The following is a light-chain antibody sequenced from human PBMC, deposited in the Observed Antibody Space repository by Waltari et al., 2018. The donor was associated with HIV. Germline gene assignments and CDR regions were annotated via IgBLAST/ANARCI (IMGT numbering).Light chain of an antibody. V-gene: IGKV3-20*01. J-gene: IGKJ1*01. CDR3: QQYGSSPECT. Sequence: VLTQSPGALTFTPGDRATLTCRASQSVSNSYLAWYQQNPGQAPRLLIYGASSRATGIPDRFSGSGSGTDFTLTISSLEPEDFAVYYCQQYGSSPECTFGQGTKVEIK. CDR1: QSVSNSY. CDR2: GAS.